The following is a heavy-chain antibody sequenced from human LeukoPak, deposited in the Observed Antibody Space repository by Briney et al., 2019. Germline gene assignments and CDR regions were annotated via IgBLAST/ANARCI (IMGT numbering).Heavy chain of an antibody. V-gene: IGHV4-38-2*02. Sequence: PSETLSLTCTVSGYSISSGYYWGWIRQPPGKGLEWIGSIYHSGSTYYNPSLKSRVTISVDTSKNQFSLKLSSVTAADTAVYYCARGWFVEGEAPTNWFDPWGQGTLVTVSS. CDR3: ARGWFVEGEAPTNWFDP. D-gene: IGHD1-26*01. J-gene: IGHJ5*02. CDR2: IYHSGST. CDR1: GYSISSGYY.